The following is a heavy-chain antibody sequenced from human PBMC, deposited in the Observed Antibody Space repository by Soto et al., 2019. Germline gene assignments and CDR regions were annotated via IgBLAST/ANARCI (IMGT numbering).Heavy chain of an antibody. CDR2: IYYSGST. D-gene: IGHD2-2*03. Sequence: QLQLQESGPGLVKPSETLSLTCTVSGGSISSSSYYWGWIRQPPGKGLEWIGSIYYSGSTYYNPSLKSRVTISVDTSKNQFSLKMSSVTAADTAVYHCARQSESEPSESVDIVVVPDPNFDYWGQGTLVTLSS. CDR3: ARQSESEPSESVDIVVVPDPNFDY. J-gene: IGHJ4*02. V-gene: IGHV4-39*01. CDR1: GGSISSSSYY.